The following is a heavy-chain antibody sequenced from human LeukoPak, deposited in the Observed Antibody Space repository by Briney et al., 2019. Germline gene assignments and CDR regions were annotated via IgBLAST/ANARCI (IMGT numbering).Heavy chain of an antibody. CDR2: ITGSSTYI. CDR3: ARGFADFVWGSYPSSY. V-gene: IGHV3-21*01. J-gene: IGHJ4*02. D-gene: IGHD3-16*02. CDR1: GFTFSSYS. Sequence: GGSLRLSCAASGFTFSSYSMNWVRQAPGKGLEWVSSITGSSTYIHYADSVKGRFTISRDNAKNSLYLQMNSLRAEDAAVYYCARGFADFVWGSYPSSYWGQGILVTVSS.